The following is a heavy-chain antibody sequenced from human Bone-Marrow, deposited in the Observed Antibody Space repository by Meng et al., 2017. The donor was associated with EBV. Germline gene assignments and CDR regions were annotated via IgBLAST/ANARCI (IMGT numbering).Heavy chain of an antibody. CDR2: LIPMLGAP. CDR1: GGTFSSDA. D-gene: IGHD3-10*01. J-gene: IGHJ4*02. Sequence: QLRLVQSGAEVKKPGYSVKVSRKTSGGTFSSDAISWVRQAPGQGLEWMGGLIPMLGAPNYAQKFQDRVTIIADKSTSIHYMELSSLRSDDTAVYYCASESGRGYTPDYWGRGALVTVSS. V-gene: IGHV1-69*06. CDR3: ASESGRGYTPDY.